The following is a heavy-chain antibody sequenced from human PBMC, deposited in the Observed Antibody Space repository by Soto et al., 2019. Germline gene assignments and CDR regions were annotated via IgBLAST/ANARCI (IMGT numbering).Heavy chain of an antibody. V-gene: IGHV1-69*01. CDR3: ATPATVTMYVYYYYGMDV. Sequence: QVQLVQSGAEVKKPGSSVKVSCKASGGTFSSYAISWVRQAPGQGLEWMGGIIPIFGTANYAQKFQGRVTITADESTSTAYMELSSLRSEDTAVYYCATPATVTMYVYYYYGMDVWGQGTTVTVSS. J-gene: IGHJ6*02. D-gene: IGHD4-17*01. CDR1: GGTFSSYA. CDR2: IIPIFGTA.